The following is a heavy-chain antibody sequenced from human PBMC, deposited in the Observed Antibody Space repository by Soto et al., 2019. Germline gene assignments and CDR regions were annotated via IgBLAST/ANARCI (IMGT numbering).Heavy chain of an antibody. D-gene: IGHD3-3*01. CDR3: ASEKRIFGVVIPAYYYSGMDV. J-gene: IGHJ6*02. CDR1: GGTFSSYA. Sequence: ASVKVSCKASGGTFSSYAISWVRQAPGQGLEWMGGIIPIFGTANYAQKFQGRVTITADESTSTAYMELSSLRSEDTAVYYCASEKRIFGVVIPAYYYSGMDVWGQGTTVTVSS. V-gene: IGHV1-69*13. CDR2: IIPIFGTA.